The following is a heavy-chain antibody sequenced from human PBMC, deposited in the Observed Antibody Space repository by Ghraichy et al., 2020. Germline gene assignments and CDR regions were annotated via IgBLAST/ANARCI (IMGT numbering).Heavy chain of an antibody. D-gene: IGHD6-13*01. J-gene: IGHJ3*01. V-gene: IGHV3-7*01. CDR2: INPDGSEK. CDR1: GFTFSKYW. CDR3: ARLPGYTNAFDF. Sequence: GGSLRLSCAASGFTFSKYWMSWVRQAPGKGLEWVANINPDGSEKYYVDSVKGRLTISRDNAKNSLYLQMNSLRVEDTAVYYCARLPGYTNAFDFWGHGTMVTVSS.